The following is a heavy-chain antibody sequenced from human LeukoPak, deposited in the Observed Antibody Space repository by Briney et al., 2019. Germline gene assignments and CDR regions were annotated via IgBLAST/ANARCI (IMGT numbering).Heavy chain of an antibody. V-gene: IGHV5-51*01. Sequence: GESLKISCKGSGYSFTSYWIGWVRRMPGKGLECMGIIYPGDSDPRSSPSFQGQVTISADKSISTAYLQWSSLKASDTAMYYGARPPAPITFTAFDIWGQGTMVSVSS. D-gene: IGHD3-16*01. CDR1: GYSFTSYW. J-gene: IGHJ3*02. CDR3: ARPPAPITFTAFDI. CDR2: IYPGDSDP.